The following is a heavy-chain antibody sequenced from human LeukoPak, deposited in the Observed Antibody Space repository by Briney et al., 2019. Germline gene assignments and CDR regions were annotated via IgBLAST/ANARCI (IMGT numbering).Heavy chain of an antibody. Sequence: PSGTLSLTCAVSGESLTNNDYYWGWVRQSPGRGLEWIGSLYYRGLTSYNPSLKSRLTISVDTSNNRFSLMLNSVTAADTAVYFCARHHRGSCSTPFCYFRTGPPYPFDFWGRGTRVTVSS. CDR1: GESLTNNDYY. J-gene: IGHJ4*02. CDR3: ARHHRGSCSTPFCYFRTGPPYPFDF. V-gene: IGHV4-39*01. D-gene: IGHD2-2*01. CDR2: LYYRGLT.